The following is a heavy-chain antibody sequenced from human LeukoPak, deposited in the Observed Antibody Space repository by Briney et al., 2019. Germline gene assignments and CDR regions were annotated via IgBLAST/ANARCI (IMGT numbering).Heavy chain of an antibody. CDR1: GGSFSGYY. Sequence: SETLSLTCAVYGGSFSGYYWSWIRQPPGKGLEWIGEINHSGSTNYNPSLKSRVTISVDTSKNQFSLKLSSVTAVDTAVYYCARIAVAGARGPWFDPWGQGTLVTVSS. D-gene: IGHD6-19*01. CDR2: INHSGST. CDR3: ARIAVAGARGPWFDP. V-gene: IGHV4-34*01. J-gene: IGHJ5*02.